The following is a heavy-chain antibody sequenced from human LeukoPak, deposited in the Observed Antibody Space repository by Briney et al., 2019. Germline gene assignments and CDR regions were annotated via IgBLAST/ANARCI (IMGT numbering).Heavy chain of an antibody. V-gene: IGHV4-34*01. CDR3: ARGGYSYGYLL. D-gene: IGHD5-18*01. CDR2: INHSGST. J-gene: IGHJ4*02. Sequence: SETLSLTCAVYGGSFSGYYWSWIRQPPGKGLEWIGEINHSGSTNYNPSLKSRVTISVDTSKNQFSLKLSSVTAADTAVYYCARGGYSYGYLLWGQGTLVTVSS. CDR1: GGSFSGYY.